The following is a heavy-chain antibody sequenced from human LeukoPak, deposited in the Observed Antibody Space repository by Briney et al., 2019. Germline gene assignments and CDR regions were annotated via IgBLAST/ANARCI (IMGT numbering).Heavy chain of an antibody. CDR2: ISTSGRI. D-gene: IGHD1-1*01. CDR1: GGSISSYY. CDR3: AVGRPRNATRLDDGYDF. J-gene: IGHJ3*01. V-gene: IGHV4-4*07. Sequence: PSETLSLTCTVSGGSISSYYWSWIRQTPGKGLEWIGRISTSGRINYNPSLKSRLTMSADTSKNQFSLILNSVTAADTAVYYCAVGRPRNATRLDDGYDFWGQGTMVTVSS.